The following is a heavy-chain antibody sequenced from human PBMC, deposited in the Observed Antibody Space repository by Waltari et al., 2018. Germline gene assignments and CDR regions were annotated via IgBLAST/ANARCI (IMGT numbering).Heavy chain of an antibody. D-gene: IGHD6-6*01. Sequence: EVQLVESGGGLVQPGGSLRLSCAASGFTFSRYWMSWVRQAPGKGLEWVANIKQDGSEKYYVDSVKGRFTISRDNAKNSLYLQMNSLRAEDTAVYYCSSSSRGYWGQGTLVTVSS. J-gene: IGHJ4*02. CDR1: GFTFSRYW. CDR3: SSSSRGY. CDR2: IKQDGSEK. V-gene: IGHV3-7*01.